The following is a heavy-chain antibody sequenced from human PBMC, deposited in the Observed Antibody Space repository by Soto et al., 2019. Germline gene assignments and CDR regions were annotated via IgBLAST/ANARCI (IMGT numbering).Heavy chain of an antibody. V-gene: IGHV4-59*01. J-gene: IGHJ3*02. CDR1: GGSISSYY. CDR2: IYYSGST. D-gene: IGHD4-17*01. CDR3: ARVDYGDYYAFDI. Sequence: PSETLSLTCTVSGGSISSYYWSWIRQPPGKGLEWIGYIYYSGSTNYNPSLKSRVTISVDTSKNQFSLKLSSVTAADTAVYYCARVDYGDYYAFDIWGQGTTVTVSS.